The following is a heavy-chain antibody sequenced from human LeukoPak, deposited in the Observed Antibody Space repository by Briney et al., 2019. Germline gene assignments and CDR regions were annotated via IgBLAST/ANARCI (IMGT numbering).Heavy chain of an antibody. V-gene: IGHV4-34*01. CDR1: GGSFSGYY. J-gene: IGHJ5*02. D-gene: IGHD3-3*01. CDR3: ASRYVSSEVVIIPTAKNSWFDP. CDR2: INHSGST. Sequence: SETLSLTCAVYGGSFSGYYWRWVRQPPGKGLEWIGEINHSGSTNYNPSLKSRVTISVDTSKNQFSLKLTSVTAADTAVYYCASRYVSSEVVIIPTAKNSWFDPWGQGTLVTVSS.